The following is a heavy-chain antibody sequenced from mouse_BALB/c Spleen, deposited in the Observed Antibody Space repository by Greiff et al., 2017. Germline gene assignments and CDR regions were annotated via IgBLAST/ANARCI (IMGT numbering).Heavy chain of an antibody. CDR1: GFTFSSYA. Sequence: EVKLVESGGGLVQPGGSRKLSCAASGFTFSSYAMSWVRQSPEKRLEWVAEISSGGSYTYYPDTVTGRFTISRDNAKNTLYLEMSSLRSEDTAMYYCAREGYGNYVGYFDVWGAGTTVTVSS. J-gene: IGHJ1*01. CDR3: AREGYGNYVGYFDV. D-gene: IGHD2-1*01. V-gene: IGHV5-9-4*01. CDR2: ISSGGSYT.